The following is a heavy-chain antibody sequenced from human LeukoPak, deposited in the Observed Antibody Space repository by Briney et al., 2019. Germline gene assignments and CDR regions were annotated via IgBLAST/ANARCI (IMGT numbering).Heavy chain of an antibody. CDR2: INHSGST. V-gene: IGHV4-4*02. J-gene: IGHJ3*02. CDR3: ARDYGDYVWRYAFDI. D-gene: IGHD4-17*01. CDR1: GGSISSSNW. Sequence: KPSETLSLTCAVSGGSISSSNWWSWVRQPPGKGLEWIGEINHSGSTNYNPSLKSRVTISVDTSKNQFSLKLSSVTAADTAVYYCARDYGDYVWRYAFDIWGQGTMVTVSS.